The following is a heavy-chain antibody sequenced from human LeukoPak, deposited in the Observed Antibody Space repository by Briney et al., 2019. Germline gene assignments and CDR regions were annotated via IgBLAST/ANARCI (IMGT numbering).Heavy chain of an antibody. D-gene: IGHD2-2*01. V-gene: IGHV4-39*01. J-gene: IGHJ6*02. CDR1: GGSISSSSHY. Sequence: SETLSLTCTVSGGSISSSSHYWGWIRQPPGKGLEWIGSIYYSGSTYYNPSLKSRVTISVDTSKNQFSLKLSSVTAADTAVYYCARQIVVVPAASYYYYGMDVWGQGITVTVSS. CDR2: IYYSGST. CDR3: ARQIVVVPAASYYYYGMDV.